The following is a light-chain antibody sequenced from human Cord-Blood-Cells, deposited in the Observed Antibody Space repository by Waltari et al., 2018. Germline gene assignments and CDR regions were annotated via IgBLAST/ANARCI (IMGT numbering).Light chain of an antibody. CDR1: QSVLYSSNNKND. CDR2: WAS. Sequence: DIVMTQSPDSLAVSLGERATINCKSSQSVLYSSNNKNDLAWYQQKPGQPPKLLIYWASPRDSGVPDRFSGSGSGTDFTLTISSLQAEDVAVYYCQQYYSTPWTFGQGTKVEIK. CDR3: QQYYSTPWT. J-gene: IGKJ1*01. V-gene: IGKV4-1*01.